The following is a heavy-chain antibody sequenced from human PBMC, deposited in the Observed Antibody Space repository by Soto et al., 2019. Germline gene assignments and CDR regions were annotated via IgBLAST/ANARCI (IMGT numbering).Heavy chain of an antibody. J-gene: IGHJ4*02. CDR1: GGLFSSYP. D-gene: IGHD3-22*01. Sequence: QEQLVQSGDEVKKPGSSVKVSCKASGGLFSSYPISCVRQVPGQGLEWMGGIIPVFQTAYYTQRFQGRVTITADESTNTAYMELSSLRSEDTAIYYCARGGSGYTWFNEFWGQGTLVTVSS. V-gene: IGHV1-69*01. CDR3: ARGGSGYTWFNEF. CDR2: IIPVFQTA.